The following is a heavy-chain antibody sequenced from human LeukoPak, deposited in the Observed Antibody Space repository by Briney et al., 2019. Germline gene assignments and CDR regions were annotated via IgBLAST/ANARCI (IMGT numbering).Heavy chain of an antibody. Sequence: ASVKVSCKVSGYTLTELSMHWVRQAPGKGLEWMGGFDPEDGETIYAQKFQGRVTMTEDTSTDTAYMELSSLRSEGTAVYYCATGPITIFGVDNYYYYGMDVWGQGTTVTVSS. D-gene: IGHD3-3*01. CDR2: FDPEDGET. CDR3: ATGPITIFGVDNYYYYGMDV. J-gene: IGHJ6*02. CDR1: GYTLTELS. V-gene: IGHV1-24*01.